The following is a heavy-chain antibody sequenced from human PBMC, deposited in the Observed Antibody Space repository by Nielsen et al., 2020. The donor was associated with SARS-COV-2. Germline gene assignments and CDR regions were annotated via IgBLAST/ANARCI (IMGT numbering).Heavy chain of an antibody. CDR1: GFTFSSYG. CDR2: ISYDGSNK. D-gene: IGHD6-13*01. CDR3: AKVSSSSCPDY. V-gene: IGHV3-30*18. J-gene: IGHJ4*02. Sequence: GESLKISCATSGFTFSSYGMHWVRQAPGKGLEWVAVISYDGSNKYYADSVKGRFTISRDNSKNTLYLQMNSLRAEDTAVYYCAKVSSSSCPDYWGQGTLVTVSS.